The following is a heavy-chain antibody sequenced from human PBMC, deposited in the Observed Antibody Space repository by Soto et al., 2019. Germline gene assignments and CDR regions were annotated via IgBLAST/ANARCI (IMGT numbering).Heavy chain of an antibody. CDR3: AGYNWNYYFDP. Sequence: SETLSLTCTVSGGSVRDGSYSWAWLRQPPGKGLEWIGHIYHSGSTIYNPSLKSRITISIETSKSQFSLNLNPMTAADTAVYYCAGYNWNYYFDPWGQGTLVTVSS. D-gene: IGHD1-7*01. J-gene: IGHJ5*02. V-gene: IGHV4-61*01. CDR1: GGSVRDGSYS. CDR2: IYHSGST.